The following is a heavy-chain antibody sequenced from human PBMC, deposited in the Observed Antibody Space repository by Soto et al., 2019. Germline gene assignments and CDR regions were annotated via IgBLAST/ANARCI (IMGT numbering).Heavy chain of an antibody. D-gene: IGHD3-10*01. Sequence: APVKVSCQASGYTFTSYGIGLVRQDAGQGLEWMGWTRPNNGNTKYAQNLQGRVTMTTDTSTSTAYMELRSLRPDDTAVYYCVRDLDGSGSYYTDYWGQGTLVTGSS. CDR2: TRPNNGNT. V-gene: IGHV1-18*04. J-gene: IGHJ4*02. CDR1: GYTFTSYG. CDR3: VRDLDGSGSYYTDY.